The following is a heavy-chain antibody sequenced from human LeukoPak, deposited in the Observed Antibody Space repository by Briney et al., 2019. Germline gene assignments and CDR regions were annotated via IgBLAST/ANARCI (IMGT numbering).Heavy chain of an antibody. CDR2: SYYSGRT. Sequence: SETLSLTCTVSGDSISNSNYYWGWIRQPPGEGLEWLGNSYYSGRTYYNPSLKSRVAILVDTSQNQFCLRLNAVTAADTAVYYCARHIAVAVYSGFSYYMDVWGKGTTVTVSS. V-gene: IGHV4-39*07. D-gene: IGHD6-19*01. J-gene: IGHJ6*03. CDR3: ARHIAVAVYSGFSYYMDV. CDR1: GDSISNSNYY.